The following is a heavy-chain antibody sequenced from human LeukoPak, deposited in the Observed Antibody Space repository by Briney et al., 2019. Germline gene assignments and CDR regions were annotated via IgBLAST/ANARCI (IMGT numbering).Heavy chain of an antibody. V-gene: IGHV3-15*01. CDR1: GFTFSNAW. CDR3: TRDFWSGYSIDP. CDR2: IKSKTDGGTT. D-gene: IGHD3-3*01. Sequence: GGSLRLSCAAPGFTFSNAWMSWVRQAPGKGLEWVGRIKSKTDGGTTDYAAPVKGRSTISRDDSKNTLYLQMNSLKTEDTAVYYCTRDFWSGYSIDPWGQGTLVTVSS. J-gene: IGHJ5*02.